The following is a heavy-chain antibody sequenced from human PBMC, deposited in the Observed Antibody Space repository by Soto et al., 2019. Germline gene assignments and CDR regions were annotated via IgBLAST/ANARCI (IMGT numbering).Heavy chain of an antibody. CDR2: IYYSGST. D-gene: IGHD4-17*01. J-gene: IGHJ4*02. Sequence: XXTLSLAFTVSGGSISSYYWNWIRQPPGKGLEWIGYIYYSGSTNYNPSLKSRVTISVDTSKNQFSLKLRSVTAADTAVYYCARGYGDYVSDYWGQGTLVTVSS. V-gene: IGHV4-59*01. CDR1: GGSISSYY. CDR3: ARGYGDYVSDY.